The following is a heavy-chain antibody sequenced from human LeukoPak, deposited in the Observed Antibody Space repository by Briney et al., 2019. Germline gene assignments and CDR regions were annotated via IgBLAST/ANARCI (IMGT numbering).Heavy chain of an antibody. CDR2: IYYSGST. V-gene: IGHV4-39*07. J-gene: IGHJ4*02. D-gene: IGHD3-22*01. Sequence: SETLSLTCTVSGGSISSSSYYWGWIRQPPGKGLEWIGSIYYSGSTYYNPSLKSRVTISVDKSKNQFSLKLSSVTAADTAVYYCARGRYYYDSSGYSIFDYWGQGTLVTVSS. CDR3: ARGRYYYDSSGYSIFDY. CDR1: GGSISSSSYY.